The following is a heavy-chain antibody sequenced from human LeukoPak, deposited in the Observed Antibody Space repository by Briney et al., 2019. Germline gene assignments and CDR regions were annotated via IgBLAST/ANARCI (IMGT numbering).Heavy chain of an antibody. D-gene: IGHD6-19*01. CDR3: ARVVPQWLAIDY. CDR2: IYYSGST. V-gene: IGHV4-59*01. J-gene: IGHJ4*02. CDR1: GGSISSYY. Sequence: SETLSLTCTVSGGSISSYYWSWIRQPPGKGLEWIGYIYYSGSTNYNPSLKSRVTISVDTSKNQFSLRLSSVTAADTAVYYCARVVPQWLAIDYWGQGTLVTVSS.